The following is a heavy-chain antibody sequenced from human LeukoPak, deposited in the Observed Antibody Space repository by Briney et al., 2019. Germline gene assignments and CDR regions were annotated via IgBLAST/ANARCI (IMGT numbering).Heavy chain of an antibody. CDR2: ISSSSSYI. CDR3: ARGIAAWGMDV. J-gene: IGHJ6*02. D-gene: IGHD6-25*01. V-gene: IGHV3-21*01. Sequence: GGSLRLSCAASGFTFSSYSMNWVRQAPGKGLEWASSISSSSSYIYYADSVKGRFTISRDNAKNSLYLQMNSLRAEDTAVYYCARGIAAWGMDVWGQGTTVTVSS. CDR1: GFTFSSYS.